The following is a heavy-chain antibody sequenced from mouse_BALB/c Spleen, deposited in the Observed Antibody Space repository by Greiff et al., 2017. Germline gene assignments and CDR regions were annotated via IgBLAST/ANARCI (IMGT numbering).Heavy chain of an antibody. V-gene: IGHV1-14*01. CDR3: AEGGWELDY. D-gene: IGHD4-1*01. J-gene: IGHJ2*01. CDR1: GFSFTSYV. CDR2: ISPYNNAT. Sequence: VQLQQSGPDLVKPGASLYISCTASGFSFTSYVMHWVQQTPGQGLEWLGFISPYNNATKYSAMFNGLATLTSDKSTRTVYMKLSSQTAEDSAVYCCAEGGWELDYWGQGTTLTVSS.